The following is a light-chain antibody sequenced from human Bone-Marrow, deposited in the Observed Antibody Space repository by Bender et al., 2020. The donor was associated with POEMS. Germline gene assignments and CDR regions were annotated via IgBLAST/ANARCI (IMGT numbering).Light chain of an antibody. CDR3: SSHIGSNTYV. Sequence: QSALTQPASVSGSPGQSITISCTGSASDVGTYTYVSWYQQHPGKAPQVIIYDVSKRPSGVSIRFSGSKSGDTASLTISGLQAEDEADYYCSSHIGSNTYVFGTGTKVTVL. CDR2: DVS. CDR1: ASDVGTYTY. J-gene: IGLJ1*01. V-gene: IGLV2-14*03.